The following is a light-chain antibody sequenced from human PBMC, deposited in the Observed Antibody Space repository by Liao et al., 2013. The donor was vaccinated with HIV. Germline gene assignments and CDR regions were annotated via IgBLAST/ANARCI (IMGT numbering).Light chain of an antibody. CDR1: DIGTRA. J-gene: IGLJ2*01. Sequence: SYILTQPPSVSVAPGETARIPCGADDIGTRAVHWYQHKRGQAPVLIIQFDTARPSGIPKRFSASESGATATLTIRRVEAGDEADYYCQVWDNNVDRVVFGGGTRLTV. CDR2: FDT. V-gene: IGLV3-21*04. CDR3: QVWDNNVDRVV.